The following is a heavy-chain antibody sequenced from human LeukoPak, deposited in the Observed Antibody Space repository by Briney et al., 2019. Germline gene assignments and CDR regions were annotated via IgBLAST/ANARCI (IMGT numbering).Heavy chain of an antibody. CDR2: IKQDGSEN. Sequence: PGGSLRLSCAASGFTFSSDWMSWVRQAPGQGLDWVANIKQDGSENYYEDSVKGRFPISRDNAKNSLYLQRNGLRAEDTAVYYCARSIVGAPQWYFDLGGRGTLVTVSS. V-gene: IGHV3-7*01. D-gene: IGHD1-26*01. CDR3: ARSIVGAPQWYFDL. J-gene: IGHJ2*01. CDR1: GFTFSSDW.